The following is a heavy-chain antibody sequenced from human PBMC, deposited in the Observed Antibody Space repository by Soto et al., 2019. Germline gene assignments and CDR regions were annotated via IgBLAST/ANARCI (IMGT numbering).Heavy chain of an antibody. CDR2: IYHRGST. D-gene: IGHD3-9*01. J-gene: IGHJ5*01. CDR1: GYSINSDHY. V-gene: IGHV4-38-2*02. CDR3: DKTGYYISAKINLFDS. Sequence: PSETLSLTCTVSGYSINSDHYWGWIRQPPGKGLEWIGSIYHRGSTYYNLSLRSRVSISIDTSKNQFSLRLTSVTAADTAMYYCDKTGYYISAKINLFDSWGQGTLVTVSS.